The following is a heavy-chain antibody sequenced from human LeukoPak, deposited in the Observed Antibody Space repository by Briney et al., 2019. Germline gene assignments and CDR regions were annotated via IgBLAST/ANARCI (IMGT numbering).Heavy chain of an antibody. D-gene: IGHD3-10*01. CDR1: GGSFSGYY. V-gene: IGHV4-34*01. Sequence: SETLSLTCAVYGGSFSGYYWSWIRQPPGKGLEWIGEINHSGSTNYNPSLKSRVTISVDTSKNQFSLKLSSVTAADTAVYYCARDREVRDYYMDVWGKGTTVTISS. CDR2: INHSGST. CDR3: ARDREVRDYYMDV. J-gene: IGHJ6*03.